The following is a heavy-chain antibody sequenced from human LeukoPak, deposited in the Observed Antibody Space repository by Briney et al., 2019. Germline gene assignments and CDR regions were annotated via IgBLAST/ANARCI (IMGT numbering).Heavy chain of an antibody. CDR3: ATTFSSGWYFHY. V-gene: IGHV1-2*02. J-gene: IGHJ4*02. Sequence: GASVKVSCKASGYTFTGYYMHWVRQAPGQGLEWMGWINPNSGATIYAQKFQGRVTMTRDSSISTAYMEVSRLTSDDTAVYHCATTFSSGWYFHYWGQGTLVTVSS. CDR1: GYTFTGYY. D-gene: IGHD6-19*01. CDR2: INPNSGAT.